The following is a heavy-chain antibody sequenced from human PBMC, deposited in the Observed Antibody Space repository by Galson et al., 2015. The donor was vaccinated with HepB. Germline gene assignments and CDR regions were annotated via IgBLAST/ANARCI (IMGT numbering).Heavy chain of an antibody. CDR2: ISAYNGNT. CDR1: GYTFTSYG. CDR3: ARGSKWELEGWFDP. J-gene: IGHJ5*02. D-gene: IGHD1-26*01. V-gene: IGHV1-18*01. Sequence: SVKVSCKASGYTFTSYGISWVRQAPGQGLEWMGWISAYNGNTNYAQKLQGGVTMTTDTSTSTAYMELRSLRSDDTAVYYCARGSKWELEGWFDPWGQGTLVTVSS.